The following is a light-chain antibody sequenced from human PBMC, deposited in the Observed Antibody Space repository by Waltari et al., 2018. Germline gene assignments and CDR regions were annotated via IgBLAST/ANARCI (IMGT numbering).Light chain of an antibody. V-gene: IGKV1-5*01. CDR3: QQYDTYPIYT. Sequence: DTQMTQSPSTLSASVGDTVTITCRASQSIRSWLAWYQQKPGKAPKLLIFDASSLESGVPSRFSGGGSGVEFTLTISSLQPDDFATYYCQQYDTYPIYTFGQGTKLEIK. CDR2: DAS. J-gene: IGKJ2*01. CDR1: QSIRSW.